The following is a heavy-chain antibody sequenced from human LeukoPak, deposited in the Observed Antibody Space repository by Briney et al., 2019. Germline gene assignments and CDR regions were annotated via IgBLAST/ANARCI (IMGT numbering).Heavy chain of an antibody. D-gene: IGHD3-10*01. J-gene: IGHJ6*03. CDR3: ARDLVDPELWFGELFGRYYYMDV. Sequence: SETLSLTCTVSGGSISSSSYYWGWIRQPPGKGLEWIGSIYYSGSTNYNPSLKSRVTISVDTSKNQFSLKLSSVTAADTAVYYCARDLVDPELWFGELFGRYYYMDVWGKGTTVTVSS. CDR2: IYYSGST. V-gene: IGHV4-39*07. CDR1: GGSISSSSYY.